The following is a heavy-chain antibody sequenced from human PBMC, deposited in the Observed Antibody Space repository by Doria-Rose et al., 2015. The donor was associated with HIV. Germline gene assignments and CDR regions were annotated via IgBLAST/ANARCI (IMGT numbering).Heavy chain of an antibody. CDR3: ARIKSSRWYHKYYFDF. Sequence: QITLKESGPVLVKPTETLTLTCTVSGVSLSSAGMGVSWIRQPPGKALEWLANIYSDDERSYKTSLKSRLTISSGTSKSQLVLTMTDMDPVYTATYYCARIKSSRWYHKYYFDFWGQGTLVIVSA. D-gene: IGHD6-13*01. CDR1: GVSLSSAGMG. CDR2: IYSDDER. J-gene: IGHJ4*02. V-gene: IGHV2-26*01.